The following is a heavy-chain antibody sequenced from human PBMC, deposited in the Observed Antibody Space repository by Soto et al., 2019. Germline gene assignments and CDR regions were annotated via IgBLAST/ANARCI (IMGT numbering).Heavy chain of an antibody. CDR1: GYTFTSYA. V-gene: IGHV1-3*01. CDR3: ARSKGGTAAEYFQH. CDR2: INAGNGNT. Sequence: ASVKVSCKASGYTFTSYAMHWVRQAPGQRLEWMGWINAGNGNTKYSQKFQGRVTITRDTSASTAYMELSNLRSKDTTVYYCARSKGGTAAEYFQHWGQGTLVTVSS. J-gene: IGHJ1*01. D-gene: IGHD2-8*02.